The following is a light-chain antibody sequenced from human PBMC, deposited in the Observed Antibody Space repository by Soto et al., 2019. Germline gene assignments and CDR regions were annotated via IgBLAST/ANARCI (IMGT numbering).Light chain of an antibody. CDR2: AAS. V-gene: IGKV1-39*01. CDR1: QSITTY. CDR3: QQIYSAPLT. Sequence: DIQMTQSPSSVSASVGDRVTITCRASQSITTYLNWYRQKPGKAPKLLIYAASSLQSGVPSRFSGSGSETEFTLSISSLQPEDFATYFCQQIYSAPLTFGGGTKVDNK. J-gene: IGKJ4*01.